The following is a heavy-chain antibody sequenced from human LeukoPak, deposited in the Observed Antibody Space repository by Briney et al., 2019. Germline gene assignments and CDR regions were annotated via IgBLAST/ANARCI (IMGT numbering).Heavy chain of an antibody. CDR1: GGSFSGYY. J-gene: IGHJ5*02. CDR2: INHSGST. Sequence: SETLSLTCAVYGGSFSGYYWSWIRQPPGKGLEWIGEINHSGSTNYNPSLKSRATISVDTSKNQFSLKLSSVTAADTAVYYCARRRVVPAASRGRWFDPWGQGTLVTVSS. CDR3: ARRRVVPAASRGRWFDP. D-gene: IGHD2-2*01. V-gene: IGHV4-34*01.